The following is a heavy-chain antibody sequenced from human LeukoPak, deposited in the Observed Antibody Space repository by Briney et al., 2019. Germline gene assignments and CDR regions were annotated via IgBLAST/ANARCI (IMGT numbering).Heavy chain of an antibody. V-gene: IGHV1-2*02. J-gene: IGHJ4*02. Sequence: ASVKVSCKASGYTFSAYDIHWLRQAPGQGLEWMGWINVNSGDANSAPNFQGRVTLTRDMSSNTAYMEVTKLTLDDTAVFYCARDGGLDFWGQGTLVTVSS. CDR1: GYTFSAYD. D-gene: IGHD2-15*01. CDR3: ARDGGLDF. CDR2: INVNSGDA.